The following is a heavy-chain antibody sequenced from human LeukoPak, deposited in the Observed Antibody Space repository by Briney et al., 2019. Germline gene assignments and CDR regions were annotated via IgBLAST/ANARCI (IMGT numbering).Heavy chain of an antibody. D-gene: IGHD3-10*01. CDR1: EFTFSIYG. CDR2: ISLDGGNK. Sequence: PGGSLRLSCAASEFTFSIYGMHWVRQAPGKGLEWVAVISLDGGNKVYAYSVNGRVTISRYNSKNTLSLQMNSLRAEDTAVYYCAKEKGSGSYYNYQYGMDVWGQGTTVTVSS. V-gene: IGHV3-30*18. CDR3: AKEKGSGSYYNYQYGMDV. J-gene: IGHJ6*02.